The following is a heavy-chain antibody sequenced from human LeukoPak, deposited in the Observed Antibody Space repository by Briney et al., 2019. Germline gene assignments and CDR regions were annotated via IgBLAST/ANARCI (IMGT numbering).Heavy chain of an antibody. D-gene: IGHD3-10*01. J-gene: IGHJ4*02. CDR3: ARDSEINWFYK. V-gene: IGHV4-39*07. Sequence: SETLSLTCNVSGDSITSSYYWGWIRQPPGKGLEWIGSISYSGSAYYNPSLKSRVTISVDTSKNQFSLRLSSVTAADTAVYYCARDSEINWFYKWGQGILVTVSS. CDR2: ISYSGSA. CDR1: GDSITSSYY.